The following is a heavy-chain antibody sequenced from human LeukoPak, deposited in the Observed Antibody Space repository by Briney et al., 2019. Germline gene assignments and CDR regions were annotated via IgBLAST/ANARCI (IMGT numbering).Heavy chain of an antibody. CDR1: GGSISSSSYY. D-gene: IGHD3-9*01. CDR2: IYYSGST. J-gene: IGHJ4*02. Sequence: SETLSLTCTVSGGSISSSSYYWGWIRQPPGKGLEWIESIYYSGSTYYNPSLKSRVTISVDTSKNQFSLKLSSVTAADTAVYYCARLNYYDILTGYYGYYFDYWGQGTLVTVSS. V-gene: IGHV4-39*01. CDR3: ARLNYYDILTGYYGYYFDY.